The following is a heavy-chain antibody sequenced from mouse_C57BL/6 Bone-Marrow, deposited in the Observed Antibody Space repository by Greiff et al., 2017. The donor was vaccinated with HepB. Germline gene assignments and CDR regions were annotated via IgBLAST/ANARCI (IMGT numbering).Heavy chain of an antibody. Sequence: EVQLQESGAELERPGASVKLSCTASGFNIKDDYMHWVKQRPEQGLEWIGWIDPENGDTEYASKFQGKATITADTSSNTAYLQLSSLTSEDTAVYYCTSITTVVGMDYWGQGTSVTVSS. CDR2: IDPENGDT. D-gene: IGHD1-1*01. V-gene: IGHV14-4*01. J-gene: IGHJ4*01. CDR3: TSITTVVGMDY. CDR1: GFNIKDDY.